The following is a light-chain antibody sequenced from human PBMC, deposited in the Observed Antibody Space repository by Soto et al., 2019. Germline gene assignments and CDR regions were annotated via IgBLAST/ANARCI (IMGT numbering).Light chain of an antibody. J-gene: IGKJ5*01. CDR3: QQYHNWPPIT. CDR2: DAS. Sequence: EIVMTQSPATLSVSPGERATLSCRASQSVNSNLAWYQQKPGHAPSLLIYDASTRATGFPSRFSGSGAGTEFTLTISSLQSEDFAVYHCQQYHNWPPITFGKGTRLEIK. V-gene: IGKV3-15*01. CDR1: QSVNSN.